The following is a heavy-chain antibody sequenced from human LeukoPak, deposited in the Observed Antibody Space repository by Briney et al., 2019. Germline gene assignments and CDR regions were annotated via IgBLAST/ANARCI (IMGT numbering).Heavy chain of an antibody. D-gene: IGHD3-16*01. J-gene: IGHJ4*02. Sequence: GGSVRLSCAASGFTFSTYAMSWVRQAPGKGLEWVSIMTSSGGNTDYADYVKGRFTISRDNSKNTLYLEMNSLKPEDTAVEYWATGVTGGAISFWGQGALVTVSS. CDR3: ATGVTGGAISF. CDR1: GFTFSTYA. V-gene: IGHV3-23*01. CDR2: MTSSGGNT.